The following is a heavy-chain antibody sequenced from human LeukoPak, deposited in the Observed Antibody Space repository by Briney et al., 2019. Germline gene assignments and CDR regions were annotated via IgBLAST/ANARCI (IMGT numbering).Heavy chain of an antibody. V-gene: IGHV1-2*02. J-gene: IGHJ4*02. Sequence: ASVKVSCKASEYTFTGHYLHWVRQAPGQGLEWMGWINPNSGVTNYAQRFQGRVAVTRDTSIDTAYVELSMLKSDDTAVYYCARGGRPGATIAAHPWGQGTLVTVSS. CDR1: EYTFTGHY. CDR2: INPNSGVT. CDR3: ARGGRPGATIAAHP. D-gene: IGHD6-6*01.